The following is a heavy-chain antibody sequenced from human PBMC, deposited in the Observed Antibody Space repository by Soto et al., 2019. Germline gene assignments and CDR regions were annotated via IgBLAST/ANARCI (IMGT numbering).Heavy chain of an antibody. J-gene: IGHJ5*02. V-gene: IGHV3-33*01. CDR2: IWYDGTDR. D-gene: IGHD3-3*01. CDR3: ARDVGSFGSSRWFDT. Sequence: QVRLVESGGGVVQPGESLRLSCAASGFTVSNYGMQWVRQAPGKGLEWVALIWYDGTDRYNVDSVKGRFTISRDDSKNTLFLQMNSLRAEDTAVYYCARDVGSFGSSRWFDTWGPGTQVTVSS. CDR1: GFTVSNYG.